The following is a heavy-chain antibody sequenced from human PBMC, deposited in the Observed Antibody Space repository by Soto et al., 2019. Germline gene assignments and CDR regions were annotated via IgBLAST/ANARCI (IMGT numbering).Heavy chain of an antibody. Sequence: EVQLLESGGSLVQPGGSLRLSCAASGFSFSTYAMGWVRQAPGKGLEWVSAISASGSATYYADPVKGRFTISRDNSGDTLYLQMNSLRAGDTAVYYCAKDIKGSAGTNEIYDSWGQGSLVTVSS. CDR3: AKDIKGSAGTNEIYDS. V-gene: IGHV3-23*01. CDR2: ISASGSAT. D-gene: IGHD2-8*01. CDR1: GFSFSTYA. J-gene: IGHJ4*02.